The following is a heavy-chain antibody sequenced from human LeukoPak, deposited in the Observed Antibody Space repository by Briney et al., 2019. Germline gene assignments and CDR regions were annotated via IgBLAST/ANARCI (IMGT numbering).Heavy chain of an antibody. CDR2: IYHSGST. J-gene: IGHJ6*03. V-gene: IGHV4-38-2*02. CDR1: GYSISSGYY. Sequence: SETLSLTCTVSGYSISSGYYWGWIRQPPGKGLEWIGSIYHSGSTYYNPSLKSRVTISVDTSKNQFSLKLSSVTAADTAVYYCARGRRDGYIFEYYMDVWGKGTTVTVSS. D-gene: IGHD5-24*01. CDR3: ARGRRDGYIFEYYMDV.